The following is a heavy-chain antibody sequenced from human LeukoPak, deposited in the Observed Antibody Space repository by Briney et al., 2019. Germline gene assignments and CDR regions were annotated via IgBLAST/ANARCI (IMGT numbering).Heavy chain of an antibody. Sequence: ASVNVSCKTSGYTFTDYFMHWVRQAPGHGLEWMGWINPNSGGTNYAQKFQGRVTMTRDTSISTAYMELSRLRSDDTAVYYCAREDDFWSGSNFDYWGQGTLVTVSS. J-gene: IGHJ4*02. CDR1: GYTFTDYF. CDR2: INPNSGGT. V-gene: IGHV1-2*02. CDR3: AREDDFWSGSNFDY. D-gene: IGHD3-3*01.